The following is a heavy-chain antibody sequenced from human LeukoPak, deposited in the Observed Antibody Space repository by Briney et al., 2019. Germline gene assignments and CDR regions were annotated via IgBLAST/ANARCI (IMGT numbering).Heavy chain of an antibody. J-gene: IGHJ4*02. Sequence: PSETLSLTCAVYGGSFSGYYWSWIRQPPGKGLEWIGEINHRGSTNYNPSLKSRVTISVDTSKNQFSLKLNSVTAADTAVYYCATRGGNYYDSSGFFDYWARGTLVTVSS. V-gene: IGHV4-34*01. CDR3: ATRGGNYYDSSGFFDY. D-gene: IGHD3-22*01. CDR1: GGSFSGYY. CDR2: INHRGST.